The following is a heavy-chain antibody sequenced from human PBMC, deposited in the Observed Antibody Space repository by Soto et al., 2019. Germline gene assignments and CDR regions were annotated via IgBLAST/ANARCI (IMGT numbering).Heavy chain of an antibody. CDR3: ARGLRYFDWAHDYYFDY. Sequence: QVQLQESGPGLVKPSQTLSLTCTVSGGSISSGGYYWSWIRQHPGKGLEWIGYIYYSGSTYYNPSLKSRVTISVDTSKNQFSLKLSSVTAADTAVYYCARGLRYFDWAHDYYFDYWGQGTLVTVSS. CDR1: GGSISSGGYY. CDR2: IYYSGST. V-gene: IGHV4-31*03. J-gene: IGHJ4*02. D-gene: IGHD3-9*01.